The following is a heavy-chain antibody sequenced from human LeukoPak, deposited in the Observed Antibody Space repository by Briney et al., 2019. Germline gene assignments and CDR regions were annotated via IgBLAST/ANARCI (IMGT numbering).Heavy chain of an antibody. CDR3: ARGRPHGNDY. CDR1: GFTFSSYW. J-gene: IGHJ4*02. D-gene: IGHD4-23*01. CDR2: IASDGNST. V-gene: IGHV3-74*01. Sequence: GGSLRLSCAASGFTFSSYWMNWVRQAPGKGLVWVSRIASDGNSTTYADSVKGRFSISRDNAKNTLYLQMNSLRVEDTAVYYCARGRPHGNDYWGQGTLVTVSS.